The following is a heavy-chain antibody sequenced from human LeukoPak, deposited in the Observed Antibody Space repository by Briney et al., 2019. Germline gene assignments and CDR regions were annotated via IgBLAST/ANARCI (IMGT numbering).Heavy chain of an antibody. CDR3: AREDSSGYYFDY. D-gene: IGHD3-22*01. CDR1: GGSFSGYY. Sequence: SETLSLTCAVYGGSFSGYYWSWIRQPPGKGLEWIGEINHSGSTNYNPSLKSRVTISVDTSKNQFSLKLSSVTAADTAVHYCAREDSSGYYFDYWGQGTLVTVSS. CDR2: INHSGST. V-gene: IGHV4-34*01. J-gene: IGHJ4*02.